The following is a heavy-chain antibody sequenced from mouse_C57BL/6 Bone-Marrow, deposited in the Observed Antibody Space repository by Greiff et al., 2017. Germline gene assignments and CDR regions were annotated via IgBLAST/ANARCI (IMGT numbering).Heavy chain of an antibody. J-gene: IGHJ2*01. Sequence: EVKLMESGGGLVKPGGSLKLSCAASGFTFSDYGMHWVRQAPEKGLEWVAYISSGSSTIYYADTVKGRFTISRDNAKNTLFLQMTRRRSEDTAMYYCARGRLRRAFDYWGQGTTLTVSS. CDR2: ISSGSSTI. D-gene: IGHD2-4*01. CDR1: GFTFSDYG. V-gene: IGHV5-17*01. CDR3: ARGRLRRAFDY.